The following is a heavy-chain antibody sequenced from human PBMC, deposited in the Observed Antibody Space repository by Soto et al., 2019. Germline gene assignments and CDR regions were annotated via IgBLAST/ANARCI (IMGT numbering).Heavy chain of an antibody. CDR3: TGGSYSSSI. V-gene: IGHV3-73*02. D-gene: IGHD1-26*01. CDR1: GFSFSGSA. CDR2: IRAKSNKYAT. Sequence: EVQLVESGGGWVQPGRSLKLSCAASGFSFSGSAIHWVRQASGKGLEWVGRIRAKSNKYATLYDESLKGRFTSSRDDSQSTASPEMNSLKTDVPALYYCTGGSYSSSIWGQGTLVTVSS. J-gene: IGHJ4*02.